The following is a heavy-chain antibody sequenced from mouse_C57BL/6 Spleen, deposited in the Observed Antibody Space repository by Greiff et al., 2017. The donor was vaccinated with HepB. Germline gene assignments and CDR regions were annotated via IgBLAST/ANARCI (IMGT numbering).Heavy chain of an antibody. CDR2: INPSSGYT. Sequence: VQLVESGAELAKPGASVKLSCKASGYTFTSYWMHWVKQRPGQGLEWIGYINPSSGYTKYNQKFKDKATLTADKSSSTAYMQLSSLTYEDSAVYYCARSVITTVVATEYYFDYWGQGTTLTVSS. D-gene: IGHD1-1*01. V-gene: IGHV1-7*01. J-gene: IGHJ2*01. CDR1: GYTFTSYW. CDR3: ARSVITTVVATEYYFDY.